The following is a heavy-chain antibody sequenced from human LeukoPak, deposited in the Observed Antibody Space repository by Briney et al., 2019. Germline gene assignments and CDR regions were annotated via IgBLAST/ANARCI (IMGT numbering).Heavy chain of an antibody. J-gene: IGHJ4*02. D-gene: IGHD1-26*01. CDR2: INPNSGGT. CDR3: ASNRGLGSYFSPPAY. V-gene: IGHV1-2*02. CDR1: GYTFTSYG. Sequence: GASVKVSCKASGYTFTSYGISWVRQAPGQGLEWMGWINPNSGGTNYAQKFQGRVTMTRDTSISTAYMELSRLRSDDTAVYYCASNRGLGSYFSPPAYWGQGTLVTVSS.